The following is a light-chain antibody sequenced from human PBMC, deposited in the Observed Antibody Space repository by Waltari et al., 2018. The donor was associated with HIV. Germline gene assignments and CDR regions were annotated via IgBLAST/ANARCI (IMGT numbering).Light chain of an antibody. Sequence: SYVLTPPPSVSVAPGKTARITCGGNNIGSKRVHWYQQKPGQAPVLVIYYDSDRPSGIPERFSGSNSGNTATLTISRVEAGDEADYYCQVWDSSSDHVVFGGGTKLTVL. J-gene: IGLJ2*01. CDR1: NIGSKR. V-gene: IGLV3-21*04. CDR3: QVWDSSSDHVV. CDR2: YDS.